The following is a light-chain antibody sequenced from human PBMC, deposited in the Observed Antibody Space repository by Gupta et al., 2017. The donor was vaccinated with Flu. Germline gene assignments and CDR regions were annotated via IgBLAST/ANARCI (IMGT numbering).Light chain of an antibody. V-gene: IGLV1-44*01. CDR2: SNN. CDR3: AAWDDSLNGWV. J-gene: IGLJ3*02. CDR1: SSNIGSNP. Sequence: QSVLTQPPSASGTPGQRVTISCSGSSSNIGSNPVNWYQQLPGTAPKLLIYSNNQRPSGVPDRFSGSKSGTSDSLAISGLQSEDEADYYCAAWDDSLNGWVFGGGTKLTVL.